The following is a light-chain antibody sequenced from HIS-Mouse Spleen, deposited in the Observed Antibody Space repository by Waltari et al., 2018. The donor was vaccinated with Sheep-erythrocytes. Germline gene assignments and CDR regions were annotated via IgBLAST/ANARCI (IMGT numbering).Light chain of an antibody. CDR1: KLGDKY. J-gene: IGLJ2*01. CDR2: QDS. CDR3: QAWARCIVV. Sequence: SYELTQPPSVSVSPGQTASITCSGDKLGDKYACWYQQKPGQSPVLVIYQDSKRPSGIPERFSGSHSGRTATLTMGGNRGMDEADYYCQAWARCIVVFGGGTKLTVL. V-gene: IGLV3-1*01.